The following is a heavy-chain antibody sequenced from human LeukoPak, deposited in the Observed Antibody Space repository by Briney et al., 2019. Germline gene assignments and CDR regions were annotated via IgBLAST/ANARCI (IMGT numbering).Heavy chain of an antibody. V-gene: IGHV3-30*18. CDR1: GFTFSSYG. CDR2: ISYDGSNK. Sequence: PGGSLRLSCAASGFTFSSYGMHWVRQAAGKGLEWVAVISYDGSNKYYADSVKGRFTISRDNSKNTLYLQMNSLRAEDTAVYYCAKDSGALDLGYWGQGTLVTVSS. CDR3: AKDSGALDLGY. D-gene: IGHD3-16*01. J-gene: IGHJ4*02.